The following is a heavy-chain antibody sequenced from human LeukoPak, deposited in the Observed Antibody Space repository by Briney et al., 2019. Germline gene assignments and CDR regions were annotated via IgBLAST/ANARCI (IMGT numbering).Heavy chain of an antibody. Sequence: RGESLKISCKGSGYNFTRYWIGWVRQMPGKGLEWMGIIYPGDSDTRYSPSFQGQVTISADKSINTAYLQWSSLKAPDTAIYYCARRSTGLDVWGQGTTVTVSS. CDR2: IYPGDSDT. CDR1: GYNFTRYW. CDR3: ARRSTGLDV. V-gene: IGHV5-51*01. J-gene: IGHJ6*02.